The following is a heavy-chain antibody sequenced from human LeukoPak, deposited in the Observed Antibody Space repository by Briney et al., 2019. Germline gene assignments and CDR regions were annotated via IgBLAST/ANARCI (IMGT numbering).Heavy chain of an antibody. CDR1: GGSFSGYY. D-gene: IGHD3-3*01. V-gene: IGHV4-34*01. Sequence: ASETLSLTCAVYGGSFSGYYWSWIRQPPGKGLEWIGEINHSGSTNYNPSLKSRVTISVDTSKNQFSLKLSSVTAADTAVYYCARAADFSHFDYWGQGTLVTVSS. CDR2: INHSGST. J-gene: IGHJ4*02. CDR3: ARAADFSHFDY.